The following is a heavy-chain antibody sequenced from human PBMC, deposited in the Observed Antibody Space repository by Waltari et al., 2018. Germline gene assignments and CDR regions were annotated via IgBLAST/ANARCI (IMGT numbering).Heavy chain of an antibody. CDR3: VKMGSAVFNYIDK. D-gene: IGHD2-8*01. Sequence: QVQLQESGPGLVKPSETLSLSCTVSGGSIRSYYWSWVRPTPGMELEWIGYIYTDETTNDNPTLGSRVTMSGDTSKNQISLSLRSVTAADTATYYCVKMGSAVFNYIDKWGQGTLVSVSA. CDR2: IYTDETT. J-gene: IGHJ4*02. V-gene: IGHV4-4*09. CDR1: GGSIRSYY.